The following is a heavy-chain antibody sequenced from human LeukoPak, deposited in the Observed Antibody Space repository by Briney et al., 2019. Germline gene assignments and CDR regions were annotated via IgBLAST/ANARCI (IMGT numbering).Heavy chain of an antibody. Sequence: GGSLRLSYAASGFTFSSYAMSWVRQAPGKGLAWVSAISGSGGSTYYADSVKGRFTISRDNSKNTLYLQMNSLRAEDTAVYYCAKGHYSGYPYYYYMDVWGKGTTVTVSS. V-gene: IGHV3-23*01. CDR1: GFTFSSYA. CDR3: AKGHYSGYPYYYYMDV. CDR2: ISGSGGST. D-gene: IGHD5-12*01. J-gene: IGHJ6*03.